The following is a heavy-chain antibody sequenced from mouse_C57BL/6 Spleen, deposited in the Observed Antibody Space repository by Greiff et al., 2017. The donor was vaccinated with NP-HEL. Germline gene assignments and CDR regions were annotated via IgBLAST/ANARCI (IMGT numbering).Heavy chain of an antibody. CDR3: TKGDSSDYYAMDY. CDR2: IDPETGGT. D-gene: IGHD3-2*01. V-gene: IGHV1-15*01. Sequence: VQLQQSGAELVRPGASVTLSCKASGYTFTDYEMHWVKQTPVHGLDWIGAIDPETGGTAYNQKFKGKAILTADKSSSTAYMELRSLTSEDSAVYYCTKGDSSDYYAMDYWGQGTSVTVSS. J-gene: IGHJ4*01. CDR1: GYTFTDYE.